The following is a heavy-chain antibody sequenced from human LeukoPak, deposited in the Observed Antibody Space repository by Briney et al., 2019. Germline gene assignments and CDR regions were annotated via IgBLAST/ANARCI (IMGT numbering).Heavy chain of an antibody. J-gene: IGHJ4*02. D-gene: IGHD6-13*01. CDR1: GYSFTSYW. CDR3: ARYYRAAAGLHDY. V-gene: IGHV5-10-1*01. Sequence: GESLRISCKGSGYSFTSYWISWVRPMPGKGLEWMGRIDPSDSYTSYSPSFQGHVTISADKSISTAYLQWSSLKASDSAMYYCARYYRAAAGLHDYWGQGTLVTVSS. CDR2: IDPSDSYT.